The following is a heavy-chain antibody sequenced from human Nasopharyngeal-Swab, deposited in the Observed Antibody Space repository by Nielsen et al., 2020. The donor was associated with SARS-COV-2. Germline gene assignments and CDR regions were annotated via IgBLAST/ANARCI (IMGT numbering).Heavy chain of an antibody. Sequence: GGSLRLSCAVSGFTFSAYWMHWVRQVPGKGLEWVSRINRDGSITTYADSVKGRFTISRDNAKNSLYLQMNSLRAEDTAVYYCAREVPYSGHDDAFDIWGQGTMVTVSA. J-gene: IGHJ3*02. CDR1: GFTFSAYW. V-gene: IGHV3-74*01. CDR3: AREVPYSGHDDAFDI. D-gene: IGHD5-12*01. CDR2: INRDGSIT.